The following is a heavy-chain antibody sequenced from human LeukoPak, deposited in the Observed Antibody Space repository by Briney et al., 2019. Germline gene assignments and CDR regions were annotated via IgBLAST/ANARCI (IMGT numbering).Heavy chain of an antibody. D-gene: IGHD3-22*01. Sequence: GGALRLSCAAPGFTFSSYWMSWVRPAPGEGLGWVANIKQDGSEKYYVDSVKGRFTISRDNAKNSLYLQMNSLRAEDTAVYYCARDLLDYYDSSGYYYAAAFDYWGQGTLVTVSS. J-gene: IGHJ4*02. CDR1: GFTFSSYW. CDR3: ARDLLDYYDSSGYYYAAAFDY. CDR2: IKQDGSEK. V-gene: IGHV3-7*01.